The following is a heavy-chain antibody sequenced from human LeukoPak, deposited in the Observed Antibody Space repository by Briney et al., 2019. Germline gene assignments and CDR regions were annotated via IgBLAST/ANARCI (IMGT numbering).Heavy chain of an antibody. D-gene: IGHD6-13*01. CDR3: ARVYTRTGYSSSWFPS. CDR2: IYYSGST. Sequence: PSETLSLTCTVSGGSISSGGYFWSWIRQHPGKGLEWIGYIYYSGSTYYNPSLKSRVTISVDTSKNQFSLKLSSVTAADTAVYYCARVYTRTGYSSSWFPSWGQGTLVTISS. V-gene: IGHV4-31*03. J-gene: IGHJ5*01. CDR1: GGSISSGGYF.